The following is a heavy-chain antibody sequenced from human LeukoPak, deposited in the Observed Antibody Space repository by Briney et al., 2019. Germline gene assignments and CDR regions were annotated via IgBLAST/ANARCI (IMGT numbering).Heavy chain of an antibody. V-gene: IGHV1-69*06. J-gene: IGHJ3*02. CDR1: GESFTSYQ. Sequence: ASVKVSCKSSGESFTSYQITWVRQAPGQGLEWVGGFIPVFERSTYAQKFQGRVTMTADKSTSTAYMELSSLRSEDTAVYYCARDRRYYYDSSGYPDDAFDIWGQGTMVTVSS. CDR3: ARDRRYYYDSSGYPDDAFDI. D-gene: IGHD3-22*01. CDR2: FIPVFERS.